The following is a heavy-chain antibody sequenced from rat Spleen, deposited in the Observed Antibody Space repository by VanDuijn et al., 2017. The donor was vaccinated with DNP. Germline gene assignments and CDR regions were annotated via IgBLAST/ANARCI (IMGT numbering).Heavy chain of an antibody. CDR2: ISPTGSRT. J-gene: IGHJ2*01. V-gene: IGHV5-19*01. CDR1: GFTFSDYY. D-gene: IGHD1-2*01. CDR3: VRGFYYYSSWPDH. Sequence: EVQLVESGGGLVQSGRSLKLSCAASGFTFSDYYMAWIRQAPTKGLEWVAAISPTGSRTHYPDSVKGRFTVSRDNAKNSLYLQMNSLKSDDTATYYCVRGFYYYSSWPDHWGQGVMVTVSS.